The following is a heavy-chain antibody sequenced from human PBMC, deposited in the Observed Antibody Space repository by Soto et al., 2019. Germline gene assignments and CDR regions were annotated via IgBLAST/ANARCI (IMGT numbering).Heavy chain of an antibody. D-gene: IGHD1-20*01. V-gene: IGHV1-8*01. Sequence: GASVKVSRKASGYTFPSYDINWVRQATGQGLEWMGWMNPNSGNTGYAQKFQGRVTMTTDTSTSTAYMELRSLRSDDTAVYYCARDLPRPDNWNRSGYSYWGQGTLVIVSS. CDR1: GYTFPSYD. CDR2: MNPNSGNT. CDR3: ARDLPRPDNWNRSGYSY. J-gene: IGHJ4*02.